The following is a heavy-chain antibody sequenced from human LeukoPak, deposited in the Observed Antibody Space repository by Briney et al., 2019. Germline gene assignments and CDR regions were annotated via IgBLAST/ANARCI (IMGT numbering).Heavy chain of an antibody. CDR3: AGWGDSGYDHS. CDR2: ISYDGSKK. V-gene: IGHV3-30*03. Sequence: SGGSLRLSCVASGFTFSNYAMHWVRRAPGKGLEWVAVISYDGSKKYYVDSVEGRFTVSRDNSEGTLYLQMHSLRAADTAAYYCAGWGDSGYDHSWGQGTLVTVSS. D-gene: IGHD5-12*01. CDR1: GFTFSNYA. J-gene: IGHJ4*02.